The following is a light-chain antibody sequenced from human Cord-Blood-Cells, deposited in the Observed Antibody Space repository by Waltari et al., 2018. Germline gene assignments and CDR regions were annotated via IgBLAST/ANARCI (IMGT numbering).Light chain of an antibody. CDR1: QSISSY. CDR3: QQSYSTPWT. V-gene: IGKV1-39*01. J-gene: IGKJ1*01. CDR2: AAS. Sequence: DIQMTQSLSSLSASVGARVTITCRASQSISSYLNWYQQKPGKAPKLLIYAASSLQSGVPSRFSGSGSGTDFTLTISSLQPEDFATYYCQQSYSTPWTFGQGTKVEIK.